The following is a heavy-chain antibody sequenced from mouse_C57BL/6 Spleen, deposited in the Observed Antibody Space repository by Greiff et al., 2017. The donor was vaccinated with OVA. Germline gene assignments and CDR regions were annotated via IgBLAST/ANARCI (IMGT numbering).Heavy chain of an antibody. Sequence: QVQLQQSGAELVRPGTSVKVSCKASGYAFTNYLIEWVKQRPGQGLEWIGVINPGSGGTNYNEKFKGKATLTADKSSSTAYMQLSSLTSEDAAVYFCAREHYSKKAWFAYWGQGTLVTVSA. V-gene: IGHV1-54*01. CDR2: INPGSGGT. D-gene: IGHD2-5*01. CDR3: AREHYSKKAWFAY. J-gene: IGHJ3*01. CDR1: GYAFTNYL.